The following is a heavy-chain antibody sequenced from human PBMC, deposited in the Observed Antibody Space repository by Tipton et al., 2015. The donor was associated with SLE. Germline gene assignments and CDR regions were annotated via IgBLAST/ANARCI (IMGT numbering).Heavy chain of an antibody. J-gene: IGHJ3*02. V-gene: IGHV3-21*01. Sequence: SLRLSCAASGFTFSSYSMNWVRQAPGKGLEWVSSISSSSSYIYYADSVKGRFTISRDNAKNSLYLQMNSLRAEDTAVYYCAREGVEMATMGAFDIWGQGTMVAVSS. CDR2: ISSSSSYI. CDR1: GFTFSSYS. CDR3: AREGVEMATMGAFDI. D-gene: IGHD5-24*01.